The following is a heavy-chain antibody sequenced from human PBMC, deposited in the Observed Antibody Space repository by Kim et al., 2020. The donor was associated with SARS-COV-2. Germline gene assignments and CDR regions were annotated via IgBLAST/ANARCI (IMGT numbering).Heavy chain of an antibody. CDR1: GYTFTSYY. D-gene: IGHD6-19*01. J-gene: IGHJ6*02. V-gene: IGHV1-46*01. Sequence: ASVKVSCKASGYTFTSYYMHWVRQAPGQGLEWMGIINPSGGSTSYAQKFQGRVTMTRDTSTSTVYMELSSLRSEDTAVYYCARVERPWSGWYVQSEYYGMDVWGQGTTVTVSS. CDR3: ARVERPWSGWYVQSEYYGMDV. CDR2: INPSGGST.